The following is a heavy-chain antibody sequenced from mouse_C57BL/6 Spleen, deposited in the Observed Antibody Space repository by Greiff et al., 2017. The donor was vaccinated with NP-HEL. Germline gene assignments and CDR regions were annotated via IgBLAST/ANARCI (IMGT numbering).Heavy chain of an antibody. CDR1: GYTFTDYN. CDR3: ARGGIYYGNYEEFAY. J-gene: IGHJ3*01. CDR2: INPNNGGT. Sequence: EVQLQQSGPELVKPGASVKIPCKASGYTFTDYNMDWVKQSHGKSLEWIGDINPNNGGTNYNQKFKGKATLTVDKSSSTAYMELRSLTSEDTAVYYCARGGIYYGNYEEFAYWGQGTLVTVSA. V-gene: IGHV1-18*01. D-gene: IGHD2-1*01.